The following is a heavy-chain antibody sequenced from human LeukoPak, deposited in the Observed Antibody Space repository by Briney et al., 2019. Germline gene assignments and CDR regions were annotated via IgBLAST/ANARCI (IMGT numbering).Heavy chain of an antibody. CDR3: ARDNRRRDGYNFSFRWDY. Sequence: GGSLRLSCAASGFTFSSYAMSWVRQAPGKGLEWVSAISGGSTYYADSVKGRFTISRDNAKNSLYLQMNSLRAEDTAVYYCARDNRRRDGYNFSFRWDYWGQGTLVTVSS. J-gene: IGHJ4*02. CDR1: GFTFSSYA. V-gene: IGHV3-23*01. CDR2: ISGGST. D-gene: IGHD5-24*01.